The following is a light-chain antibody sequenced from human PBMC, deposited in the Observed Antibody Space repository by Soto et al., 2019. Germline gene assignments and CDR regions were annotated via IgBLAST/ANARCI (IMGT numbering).Light chain of an antibody. V-gene: IGLV1-47*02. CDR1: SSNIGSNY. CDR2: GNN. Sequence: QSVLTQPPSASGTPGQRVTISCSGSSSNIGSNYVYWYQQLPGTAPKLLIYGNNNRPSGVPDRFSASTSGTSASLAVTGLQAEDEADYYCHSYDTSLSAVVFGGGTKLTVL. CDR3: HSYDTSLSAVV. J-gene: IGLJ2*01.